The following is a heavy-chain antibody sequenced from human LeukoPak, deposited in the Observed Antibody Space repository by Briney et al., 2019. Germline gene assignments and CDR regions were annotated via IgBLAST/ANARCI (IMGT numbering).Heavy chain of an antibody. CDR2: IYYSGIT. CDR3: ARQGTSIVGATVDY. Sequence: SETLSLTCTVSGGSIRGSTYYWGWIRQPPGKGLEWIGNIYYSGITYYNPSLKSRVTIYVDTSKNQFSLKLTSVTAADTALYYCARQGTSIVGATVDYWGQGTLVTVSS. CDR1: GGSIRGSTYY. J-gene: IGHJ4*02. D-gene: IGHD1-26*01. V-gene: IGHV4-39*01.